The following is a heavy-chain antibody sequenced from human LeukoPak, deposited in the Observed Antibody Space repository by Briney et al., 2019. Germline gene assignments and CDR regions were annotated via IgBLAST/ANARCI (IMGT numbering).Heavy chain of an antibody. V-gene: IGHV3-30*03. J-gene: IGHJ4*02. CDR3: VRGSKIRGVLPEGEFDY. CDR2: ISYDGKKN. D-gene: IGHD3-10*01. Sequence: GRSLRLSCAASGFTFSHFAMHWGRQAPGKGLEWVAVISYDGKKNYYADSVKGRFTLTRDDSANTLYLQMNSLRAEDTAVYYCVRGSKIRGVLPEGEFDYWGQGALVTVSS. CDR1: GFTFSHFA.